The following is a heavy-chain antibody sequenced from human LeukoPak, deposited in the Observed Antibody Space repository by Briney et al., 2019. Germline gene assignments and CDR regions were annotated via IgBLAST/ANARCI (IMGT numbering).Heavy chain of an antibody. J-gene: IGHJ4*02. D-gene: IGHD1-26*01. CDR2: ISAYDGNT. Sequence: ASVKVSCKASGYTFSSYGISWVRQAPGQGLEWMGWISAYDGNTDYAQNLQGRVTMTTDTSTSTAYMELRSLRSDDTAVYYCARDRWELLGGDYWGQGTLVTVSS. V-gene: IGHV1-18*01. CDR3: ARDRWELLGGDY. CDR1: GYTFSSYG.